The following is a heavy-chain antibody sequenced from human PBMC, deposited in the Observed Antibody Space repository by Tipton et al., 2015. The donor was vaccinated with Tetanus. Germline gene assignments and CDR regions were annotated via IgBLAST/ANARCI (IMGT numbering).Heavy chain of an antibody. CDR3: ARGRWEQLVHEF. CDR2: MNPNSGNT. V-gene: IGHV1-8*01. J-gene: IGHJ4*02. Sequence: QLVQSGAEVKKPGASVKVSCKASEYTFTSYDISWVRQASGQGLEWMGWMNPNSGNTGYAQKFQGRVTMTRNTSINTAYMELSSLRSDDTAVYYCARGRWEQLVHEFWGQGTLVTVSS. CDR1: EYTFTSYD. D-gene: IGHD1-26*01.